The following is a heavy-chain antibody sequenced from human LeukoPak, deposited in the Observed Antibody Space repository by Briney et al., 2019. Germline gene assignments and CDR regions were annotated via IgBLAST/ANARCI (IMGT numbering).Heavy chain of an antibody. CDR3: ARSSRWYHALDI. Sequence: ASVKVSCKASGYTFTSYDINWVRQATGQGLEWMGWMNPNSGNTGYAQKFQGRVTITRNTSISTAYMELSSLRSEDTAVYYCARSSRWYHALDIWGQGTMVTVSS. D-gene: IGHD4-23*01. CDR2: MNPNSGNT. CDR1: GYTFTSYD. V-gene: IGHV1-8*03. J-gene: IGHJ3*02.